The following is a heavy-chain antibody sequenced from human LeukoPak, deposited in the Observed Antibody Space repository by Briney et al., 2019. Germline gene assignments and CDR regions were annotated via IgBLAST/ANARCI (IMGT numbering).Heavy chain of an antibody. Sequence: GGSLRLSCAASGFTVSSNYMNWVRQAPGKGLEWVSYISSSSSTIYYADSVKGRFTISRDNAKNSLYLQMNSLRAEDTAVYYCAVPPTAFGELYFDYWGQGTLVTVSS. V-gene: IGHV3-48*04. CDR2: ISSSSSTI. CDR3: AVPPTAFGELYFDY. D-gene: IGHD3-10*01. CDR1: GFTVSSNY. J-gene: IGHJ4*02.